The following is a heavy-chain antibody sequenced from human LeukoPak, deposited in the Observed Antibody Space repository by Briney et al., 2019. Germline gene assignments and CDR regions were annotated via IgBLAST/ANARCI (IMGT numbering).Heavy chain of an antibody. J-gene: IGHJ4*02. Sequence: GGSLRLSCAASGFTFSSYAMSWVRQAPGKGLEWVSAISGSGGSTYYADSVKGRFTISRDNSKNTLYLQVSSLRAEDTAVYYCARDCFRDSSGYCDYWGQGTLVTVSS. V-gene: IGHV3-23*01. CDR2: ISGSGGST. D-gene: IGHD3-22*01. CDR3: ARDCFRDSSGYCDY. CDR1: GFTFSSYA.